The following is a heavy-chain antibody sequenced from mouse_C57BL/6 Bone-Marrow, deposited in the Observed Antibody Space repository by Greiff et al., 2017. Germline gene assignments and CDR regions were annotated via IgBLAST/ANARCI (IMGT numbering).Heavy chain of an antibody. CDR1: GFNIKDDY. V-gene: IGHV14-4*01. D-gene: IGHD1-1*01. CDR3: TTIRVTTVVADY. J-gene: IGHJ2*01. Sequence: EVQRVESGAELVRPGASVKLSCTASGFNIKDDYMHWVKQRPEQGLEWIGWIDPENGDTEYASKFQGKATITADTSSNTAYLQLSSLTSEDTAVYYCTTIRVTTVVADYWGQGTTLTVSS. CDR2: IDPENGDT.